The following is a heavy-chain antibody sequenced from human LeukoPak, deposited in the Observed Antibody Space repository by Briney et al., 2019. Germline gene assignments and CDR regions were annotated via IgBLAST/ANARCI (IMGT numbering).Heavy chain of an antibody. D-gene: IGHD6-19*01. V-gene: IGHV3-48*03. Sequence: GGSLRLSCAASGFTFSSYELNWVRQAAGRGLEWVSYINGSGVTMYYADSVKGRFTISRDDAKNSVYLQMNSLRAEDTAVYYCAREDIRLDYFDYWGQGTLVTVSS. CDR2: INGSGVTM. CDR1: GFTFSSYE. J-gene: IGHJ4*02. CDR3: AREDIRLDYFDY.